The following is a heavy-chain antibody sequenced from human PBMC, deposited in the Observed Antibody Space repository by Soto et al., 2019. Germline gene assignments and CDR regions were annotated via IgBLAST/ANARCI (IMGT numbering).Heavy chain of an antibody. CDR3: AKEGEYSSGWDNFDY. CDR1: GFTFSSYA. J-gene: IGHJ4*02. V-gene: IGHV3-23*01. CDR2: INGSGGST. Sequence: GGSLRLSCAASGFTFSSYAMSWVRQAPGKGLEWVSAINGSGGSTYYADSVKGRFTISRDNSKNTLYLQMNSLRAEDTAVYYCAKEGEYSSGWDNFDYWGQGTLVTVSS. D-gene: IGHD6-19*01.